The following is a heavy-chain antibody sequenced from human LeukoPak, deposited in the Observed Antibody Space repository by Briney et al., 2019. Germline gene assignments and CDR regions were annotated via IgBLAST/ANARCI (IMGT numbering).Heavy chain of an antibody. CDR1: GGSISSYY. CDR2: IYHSGST. Sequence: SETLSLTCTVSGGSISSYYWSWIRQPPGKGLEWIGEIYHSGSTNYNPSLKSRVTISVDKSKNQFSLKLSSVTAADTAVYYCARDRWFGELWDGNWFDPWGQGTLVTVSS. J-gene: IGHJ5*02. CDR3: ARDRWFGELWDGNWFDP. V-gene: IGHV4-59*12. D-gene: IGHD3-10*01.